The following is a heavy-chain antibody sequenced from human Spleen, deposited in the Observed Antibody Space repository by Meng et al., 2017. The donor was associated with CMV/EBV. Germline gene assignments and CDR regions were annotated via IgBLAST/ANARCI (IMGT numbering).Heavy chain of an antibody. Sequence: ASVKVSCKASGYAVSDYYMHWVRQAPGQGLEWMGWINPNSGDTNYAQKFQDRVTMTRDTSISTAHMELSRLRSDDTAVYYCAKDGAFCGGDCYFDWGQGTLVTVSS. CDR3: AKDGAFCGGDCYFD. CDR1: GYAVSDYY. V-gene: IGHV1-2*02. CDR2: INPNSGDT. J-gene: IGHJ4*02. D-gene: IGHD2-21*01.